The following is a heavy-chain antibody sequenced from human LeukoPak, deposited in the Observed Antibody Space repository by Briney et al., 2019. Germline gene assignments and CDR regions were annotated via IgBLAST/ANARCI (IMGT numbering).Heavy chain of an antibody. V-gene: IGHV3-74*01. CDR2: INSDGSST. Sequence: GGSLRLSCAASGFTFSGSAMHWVRQAPGKGLVWVSRINSDGSSTSYADSVKGRFTISRDNAKNTLYLQMNSLRAEDTAVYYCARDQYDSWSGPAFDYWGQGTLVTVSS. D-gene: IGHD3-3*01. CDR3: ARDQYDSWSGPAFDY. J-gene: IGHJ4*02. CDR1: GFTFSGSA.